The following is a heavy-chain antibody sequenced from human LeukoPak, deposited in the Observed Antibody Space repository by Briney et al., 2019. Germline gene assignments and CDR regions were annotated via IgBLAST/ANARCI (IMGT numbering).Heavy chain of an antibody. CDR1: GFTVSSNY. CDR2: ISSSGSTI. Sequence: SGGSLRLSCAASGFTVSSNYMSWVRQAPGKGLEWVSYISSSGSTIYYADSVKGRFTISRDNAKNSLYLQMNSLRAEDTAVYYCAVQGGGYYYYYGMDVWGQGTTVTVSS. D-gene: IGHD3-16*01. V-gene: IGHV3-11*01. J-gene: IGHJ6*02. CDR3: AVQGGGYYYYYGMDV.